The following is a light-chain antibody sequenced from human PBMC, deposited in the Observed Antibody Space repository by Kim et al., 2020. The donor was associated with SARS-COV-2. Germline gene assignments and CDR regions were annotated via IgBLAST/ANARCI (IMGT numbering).Light chain of an antibody. Sequence: DIQMTRLPSSLSALVGDRVTITCRASQSISSYLNWYQQKPGKAPKLLIYAASSLQSGVPSRFSGSGSGTDFTLTISSLQPEDFATYYCQQSYSTPLTFGGGTKVDIK. CDR3: QQSYSTPLT. J-gene: IGKJ4*01. CDR1: QSISSY. V-gene: IGKV1-39*01. CDR2: AAS.